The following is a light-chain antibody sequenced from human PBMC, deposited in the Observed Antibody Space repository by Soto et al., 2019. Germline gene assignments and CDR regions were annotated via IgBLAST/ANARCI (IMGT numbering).Light chain of an antibody. V-gene: IGKV1-5*01. Sequence: DIQMTQSPSTLSASVGDRVTITCRAGQSISSWLAWYQQKPGTAPKLLIYDVSSLESGVPSRFSGSGSGTEFALTISSLQPGDFATYYCQQYNSYLFTFGPGTKVDIK. CDR1: QSISSW. CDR2: DVS. J-gene: IGKJ3*01. CDR3: QQYNSYLFT.